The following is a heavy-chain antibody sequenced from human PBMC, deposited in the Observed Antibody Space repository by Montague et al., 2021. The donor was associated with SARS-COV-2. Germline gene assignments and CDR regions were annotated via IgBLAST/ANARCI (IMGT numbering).Heavy chain of an antibody. J-gene: IGHJ6*02. CDR2: ILYDGSVK. CDR1: GFSFSNFG. V-gene: IGHV3-33*06. CDR3: AKNRAIFWFGEGRESMDA. Sequence: SLRLSCAASGFSFSNFGMHWVRQAPGKGLEWLAVILYDGSVKYYADFLRGRFSISKDNSKYTVYLQMNSLRPEDTAVYFCAKNRAIFWFGEGRESMDAWGQGTTVIVS. D-gene: IGHD3-10*01.